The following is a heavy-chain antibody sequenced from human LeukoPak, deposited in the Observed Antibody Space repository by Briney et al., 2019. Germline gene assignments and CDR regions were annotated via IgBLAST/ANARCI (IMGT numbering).Heavy chain of an antibody. J-gene: IGHJ4*02. CDR2: ISAYNGNT. CDR3: AREGRRIAARRFDY. V-gene: IGHV1-18*01. D-gene: IGHD6-6*01. Sequence: ASVKVSCKASGGTFSSYGISWVRQAPGQGLEWMGWISAYNGNTNYAQKLQGRVTMTTDTSTSTAYMELRSLRSDDTAVYYCAREGRRIAARRFDYWGQGTLVTVSS. CDR1: GGTFSSYG.